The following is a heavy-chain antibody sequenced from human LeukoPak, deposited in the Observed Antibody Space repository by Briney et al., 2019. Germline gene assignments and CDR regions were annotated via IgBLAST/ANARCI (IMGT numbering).Heavy chain of an antibody. Sequence: GGSLRLSCAASGFTFDDYAMHWVRQAPGKGLEWVSSISSSSSHIYYADSVKGRFTISRDNAKNSLYLQMNSLRAEDTAVYYCARVVPGTGFFYWGQGTLVTVSS. CDR2: ISSSSSHI. CDR3: ARVVPGTGFFY. J-gene: IGHJ4*02. V-gene: IGHV3-21*01. CDR1: GFTFDDYA. D-gene: IGHD2-8*02.